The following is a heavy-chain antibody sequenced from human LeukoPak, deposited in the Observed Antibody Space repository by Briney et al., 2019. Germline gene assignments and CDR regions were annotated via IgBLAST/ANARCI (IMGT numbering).Heavy chain of an antibody. Sequence: PGGSLRLSCAASRFTFSSYSMNWVRQAPGKGLEWVSSISSSGSYIYYADSVKGRFTISRDNAKNSLYLQMNSLRAEDTAVYYCARRAGGYSHPYDYWGQGILVTVSS. V-gene: IGHV3-21*01. CDR3: ARRAGGYSHPYDY. CDR1: RFTFSSYS. CDR2: ISSSGSYI. D-gene: IGHD4-23*01. J-gene: IGHJ4*02.